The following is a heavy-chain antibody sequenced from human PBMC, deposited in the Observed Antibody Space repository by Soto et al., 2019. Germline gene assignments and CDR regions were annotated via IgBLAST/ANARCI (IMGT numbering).Heavy chain of an antibody. V-gene: IGHV3-30*04. D-gene: IGHD3-10*01. J-gene: IGHJ6*02. CDR3: ARDSSMVHGICFDADYFYGMDV. CDR1: GFTFSTYA. Sequence: QVQVVESGGGVVQPGRSLRLSCAASGFTFSTYAMHWVRQAQGQGLEWVAFISYNGGKIYYADAVKGRFTISRDSSRNTVVPQMNSMRAEDTAVYYWARDSSMVHGICFDADYFYGMDVWGLGTTISFSS. CDR2: ISYNGGKI.